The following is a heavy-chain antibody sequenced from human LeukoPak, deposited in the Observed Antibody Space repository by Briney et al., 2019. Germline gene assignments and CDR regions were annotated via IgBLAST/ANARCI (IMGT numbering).Heavy chain of an antibody. CDR1: GFTFSSYA. CDR2: VSYSGRST. D-gene: IGHD2-2*01. CDR3: AKDLESTRPDY. V-gene: IGHV3-23*01. Sequence: GGSLRLSCAASGFTFSSYAMSWVRQAPGKGLEWVSGVSYSGRSTYYADSVKGRFTISRDNSKNTLYLQMNSLRAEDTAVYYCAKDLESTRPDYWGQGTLVTVSS. J-gene: IGHJ4*02.